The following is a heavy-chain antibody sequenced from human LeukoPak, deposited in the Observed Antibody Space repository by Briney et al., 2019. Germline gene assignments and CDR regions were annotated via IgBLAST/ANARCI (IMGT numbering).Heavy chain of an antibody. D-gene: IGHD5-24*01. CDR3: AREAGYTPTYYFDY. V-gene: IGHV4-59*01. CDR1: GGSISSYY. J-gene: IGHJ4*02. CDR2: IYYSGST. Sequence: SETLSLTCTVSGGSISSYYWSWIRQPPRKGLEWIGYIYYSGSTNYNPSLKSRVTISVDTSKNQFSLKLSSVTAADTAVYYCAREAGYTPTYYFDYWGQGTLVTVSS.